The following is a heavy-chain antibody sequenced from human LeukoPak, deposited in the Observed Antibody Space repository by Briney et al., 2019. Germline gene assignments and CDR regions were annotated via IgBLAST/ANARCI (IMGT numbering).Heavy chain of an antibody. Sequence: ASVKVPCKASGYTFTGYYMHWVRQAPGQGLEWMGWINPNSGGTNYAQKFQGRVTMTRDTSISTAYMELSRLRSDDTAVYYCARESRVVVAATDGVVYWGQGTLVTVSS. CDR1: GYTFTGYY. V-gene: IGHV1-2*02. J-gene: IGHJ4*02. D-gene: IGHD2-15*01. CDR3: ARESRVVVAATDGVVY. CDR2: INPNSGGT.